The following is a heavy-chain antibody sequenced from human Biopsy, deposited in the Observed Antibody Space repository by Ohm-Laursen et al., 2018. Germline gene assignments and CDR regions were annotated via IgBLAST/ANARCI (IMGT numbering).Heavy chain of an antibody. CDR3: ARGSNEYGGLYFPH. J-gene: IGHJ1*01. CDR2: ISHTGYT. D-gene: IGHD4-23*01. CDR1: GGPFTGHY. V-gene: IGHV4-59*11. Sequence: SQTLFLTCTVSGGPFTGHYWTWIRQPPGKGLEWIGHISHTGYTSYKSSLKSRVTISLDTSRKHFSLRLTSLAAADTAVYYCARGSNEYGGLYFPHWGQGTLVTVSS.